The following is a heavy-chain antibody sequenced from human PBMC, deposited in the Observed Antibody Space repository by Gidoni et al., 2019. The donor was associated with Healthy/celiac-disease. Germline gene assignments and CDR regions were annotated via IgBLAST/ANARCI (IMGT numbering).Heavy chain of an antibody. Sequence: EVQLVESGGGLVKPGGSLRLSCAASGFTFSSYSMNWVRQAPGKGLEWVSSISSSSSYIYYADSVKGRFTISRDNAKNSLYLQMNSLRAEDTAVYYCAREAGYYDSSGVVAPFDIWGQGTMVTVSS. CDR2: ISSSSSYI. CDR1: GFTFSSYS. V-gene: IGHV3-21*01. CDR3: AREAGYYDSSGVVAPFDI. J-gene: IGHJ3*02. D-gene: IGHD3-22*01.